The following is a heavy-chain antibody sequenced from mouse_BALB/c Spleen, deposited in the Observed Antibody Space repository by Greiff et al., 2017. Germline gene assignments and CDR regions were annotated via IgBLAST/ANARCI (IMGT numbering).Heavy chain of an antibody. CDR2: ISSGSSTI. D-gene: IGHD2-3*01. J-gene: IGHJ3*01. CDR3: ARSDGYPFAY. Sequence: EVKLMESGGGLVQPGGSRKLSCAASGFTFSSFGMHWVRQAPEKGLEWVAYISSGSSTIYYADTVKGRFTISRDNPKNTLFLQMTSLRSEDTAMYYCARSDGYPFAYWGQGTLVTVSA. CDR1: GFTFSSFG. V-gene: IGHV5-17*02.